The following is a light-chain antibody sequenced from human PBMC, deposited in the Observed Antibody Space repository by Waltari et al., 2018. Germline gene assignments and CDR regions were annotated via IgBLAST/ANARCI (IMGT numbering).Light chain of an antibody. V-gene: IGLV1-40*01. CDR2: ATK. Sequence: QSLLTQPPSVSGAPGQRVTISCTGSSSNIGGGYDVHWYQQLPGAAPKLLIYATKTRPSRVPDRFAGSKSGSSASLVITELQTEEEADYYCQTYDSRRGAPYVFGTGTKVSIL. CDR3: QTYDSRRGAPYV. CDR1: SSNIGGGYD. J-gene: IGLJ1*01.